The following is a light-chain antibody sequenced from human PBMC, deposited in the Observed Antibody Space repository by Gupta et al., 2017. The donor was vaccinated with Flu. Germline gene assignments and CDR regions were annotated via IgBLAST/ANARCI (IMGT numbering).Light chain of an antibody. CDR1: QSISSY. J-gene: IGKJ1*01. CDR2: AAS. Sequence: DIQMTQSPSSLSASVGDRVTITCRASQSISSYLNWYQQKPGKAPKLLIYAASSLQSGVPSRFSGSGSGTDFTLTISSLQPEDFATYYCQQSYSTPQTFGQGTXVEIK. CDR3: QQSYSTPQT. V-gene: IGKV1-39*01.